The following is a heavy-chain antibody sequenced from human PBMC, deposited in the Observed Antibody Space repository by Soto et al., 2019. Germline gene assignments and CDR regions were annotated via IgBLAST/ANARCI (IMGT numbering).Heavy chain of an antibody. D-gene: IGHD1-1*01. CDR3: ARTTKLEPHSTDY. V-gene: IGHV4-39*01. CDR2: IYYSGST. CDR1: GGSISSSSYY. J-gene: IGHJ4*02. Sequence: SETLSLTCTVSGGSISSSSYYWGWIRQPPGKGLEWIGSIYYSGSTYYNPSLKSRVTISVDTSKNQFSLKLSSVTAADTAVYYCARTTKLEPHSTDYWGQGTLVTVSS.